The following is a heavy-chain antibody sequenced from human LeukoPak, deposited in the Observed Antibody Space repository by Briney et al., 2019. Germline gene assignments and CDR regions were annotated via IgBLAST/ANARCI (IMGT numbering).Heavy chain of an antibody. CDR3: RGTTSIVAVNSGGYFDY. J-gene: IGHJ4*02. CDR2: INHSGST. Sequence: SETLSLTCAVYGGSFSGYYWSWIRQPPGKGLEWIGEINHSGSTNYNPSLKGRVTISVDTSKNQFSLKLSSVTAADTAVYYCRGTTSIVAVNSGGYFDYWGQGTLVTVSS. CDR1: GGSFSGYY. V-gene: IGHV4-34*01. D-gene: IGHD2-2*01.